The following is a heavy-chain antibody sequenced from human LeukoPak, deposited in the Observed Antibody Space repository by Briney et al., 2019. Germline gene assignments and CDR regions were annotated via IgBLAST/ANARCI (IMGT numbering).Heavy chain of an antibody. CDR3: ASMRTAMAENDH. Sequence: SKTLSLTCTVSGGSISSYYWSWIRQPPGKGLEWIGYIYYSGSTNYNPSLKSRVTISVDTSKNQFSLKLSSVTAADTAVYYCASMRTAMAENDHWGQGTLVTVSS. CDR1: GGSISSYY. V-gene: IGHV4-59*01. CDR2: IYYSGST. D-gene: IGHD5-18*01. J-gene: IGHJ4*01.